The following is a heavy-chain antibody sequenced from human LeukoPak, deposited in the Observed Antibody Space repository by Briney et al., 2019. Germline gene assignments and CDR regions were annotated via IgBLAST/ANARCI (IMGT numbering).Heavy chain of an antibody. Sequence: GGSLRLSCAASGFTFSSYSMNWVRQAPGKGLEWVSSISSSSSYIYYADSVKGRFTISRDNAKNSLYLQMNSLRAEDTAVYYCARDPVTVVTPVWGMDVWGKGTTVTVSS. CDR3: ARDPVTVVTPVWGMDV. D-gene: IGHD4-23*01. CDR2: ISSSSSYI. V-gene: IGHV3-21*01. CDR1: GFTFSSYS. J-gene: IGHJ6*03.